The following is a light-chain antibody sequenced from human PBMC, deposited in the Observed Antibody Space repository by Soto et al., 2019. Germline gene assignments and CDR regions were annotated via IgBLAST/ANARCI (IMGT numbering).Light chain of an antibody. Sequence: DIQMTQSPSTLSASVGDRVTITCRASQSIGSWLAWYQQKPGKAPKFLIYDASSLESGVPSTFSGSGSGTEFSLTVSSLQPDDFATYYCQQCNSLPLTFGQGTRLEIK. CDR3: QQCNSLPLT. J-gene: IGKJ5*01. V-gene: IGKV1-5*01. CDR2: DAS. CDR1: QSIGSW.